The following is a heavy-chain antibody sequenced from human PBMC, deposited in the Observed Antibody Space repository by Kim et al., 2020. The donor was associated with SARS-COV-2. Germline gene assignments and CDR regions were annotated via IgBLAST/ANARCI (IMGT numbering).Heavy chain of an antibody. CDR3: VRDTDRAASSRGDDD. CDR2: INGDGSIT. V-gene: IGHV3-74*03. J-gene: IGHJ4*02. CDR1: GFTFSHYG. D-gene: IGHD3-16*01. Sequence: GGSLRLSCAGSGFTFSHYGMFWVRQVPGKGLVWVARINGDGSITKYADSVKGRFTVSRDNAKNTLFLQMNSLRAEDTAVYYCVRDTDRAASSRGDDDWGQGTMVTVPS.